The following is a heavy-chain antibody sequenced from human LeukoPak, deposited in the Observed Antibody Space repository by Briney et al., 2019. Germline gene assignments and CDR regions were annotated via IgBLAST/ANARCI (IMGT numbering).Heavy chain of an antibody. V-gene: IGHV4-4*02. J-gene: IGHJ4*02. CDR2: IYHSGST. Sequence: SGTLSLTCAVSGGSISSSNWWSWVRQPPGKGLEWIGEIYHSGSTNYNPSLKSRVTISVDKSKNQFSLKLSSVTAADTAVYYRARMRDYGDLYFDYWGQGTLVTVSS. D-gene: IGHD4-17*01. CDR1: GGSISSSNW. CDR3: ARMRDYGDLYFDY.